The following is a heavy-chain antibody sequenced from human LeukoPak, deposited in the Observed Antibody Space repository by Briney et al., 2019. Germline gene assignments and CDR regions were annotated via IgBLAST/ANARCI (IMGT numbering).Heavy chain of an antibody. D-gene: IGHD1-1*01. CDR2: INPNSGGT. CDR3: ASTRRYNWNDVNWFDP. J-gene: IGHJ5*02. Sequence: ASVKVSCKASGYTFTGYYMHWVRQAPGQGLEWMGWINPNSGGTNYAQKFQGRVTMTRDTSISTAYMELSRLRSEDTAVYYCASTRRYNWNDVNWFDPWGQGTLVTVSS. V-gene: IGHV1-2*02. CDR1: GYTFTGYY.